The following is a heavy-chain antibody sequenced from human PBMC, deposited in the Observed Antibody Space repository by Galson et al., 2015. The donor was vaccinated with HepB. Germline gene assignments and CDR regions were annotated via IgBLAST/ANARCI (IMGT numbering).Heavy chain of an antibody. CDR3: AKVSQGVFLEWLFRRDYGMDV. CDR1: GFTFSSYG. D-gene: IGHD3-3*01. Sequence: SLRLSCAASGFTFSSYGMHWVRQAPGKGLEWVAVISYDGSNKYYADSVKGRFTISRDNSKNTLYLQMNSLRAEDTAVYYCAKVSQGVFLEWLFRRDYGMDVWGQGTTVTVSS. J-gene: IGHJ6*02. V-gene: IGHV3-30*18. CDR2: ISYDGSNK.